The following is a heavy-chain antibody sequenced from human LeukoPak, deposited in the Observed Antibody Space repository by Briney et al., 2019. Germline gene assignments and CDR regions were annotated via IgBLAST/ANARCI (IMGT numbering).Heavy chain of an antibody. CDR3: ARDRADFWSGYYGAWFDP. Sequence: PSETLSLTCTVSGGSISIYYWSWIRQPPGKVLEWIGDIYYSGSTNYNPSLKSRVTISVDTSKNQFSLKLSSVTAADTAVYYCARDRADFWSGYYGAWFDPWGQGTLVTVSS. CDR2: IYYSGST. V-gene: IGHV4-59*01. CDR1: GGSISIYY. J-gene: IGHJ5*02. D-gene: IGHD3-3*01.